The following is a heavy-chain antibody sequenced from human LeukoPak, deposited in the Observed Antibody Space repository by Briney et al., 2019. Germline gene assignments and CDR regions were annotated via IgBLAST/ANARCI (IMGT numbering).Heavy chain of an antibody. CDR2: IYYSGST. J-gene: IGHJ3*02. V-gene: IGHV4-39*07. CDR3: ARGPYSYDSSGAFDI. D-gene: IGHD3-22*01. Sequence: SETLSLTCTVSGGSISSSSYYWGWIRQPPGKGLEWIGSIYYSGSTNYNPSLKSRVTILVDTSKNQFSLKLSSVTAADTAVYFCARGPYSYDSSGAFDIWGQGTMVTVSS. CDR1: GGSISSSSYY.